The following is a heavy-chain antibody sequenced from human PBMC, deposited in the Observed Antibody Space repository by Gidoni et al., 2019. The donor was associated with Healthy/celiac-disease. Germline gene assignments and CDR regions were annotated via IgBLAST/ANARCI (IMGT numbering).Heavy chain of an antibody. Sequence: QVQLVQSGAEVKKPGASVQVSCKDSGYTFTCYGISWVRQAPGQGLEWMGWISAYNGNTNYSRKLQGRVSMTTDTSTSTAYMELRSLRSDDAAVYYCARYSGYGHYFDYWGQGTLVTVSS. J-gene: IGHJ4*02. CDR3: ARYSGYGHYFDY. CDR2: ISAYNGNT. D-gene: IGHD5-12*01. V-gene: IGHV1-18*01. CDR1: GYTFTCYG.